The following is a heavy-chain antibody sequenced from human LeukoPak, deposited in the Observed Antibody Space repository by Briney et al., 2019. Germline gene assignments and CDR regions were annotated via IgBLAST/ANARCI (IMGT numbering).Heavy chain of an antibody. CDR3: ARVWSATSDGFDY. V-gene: IGHV4-59*01. Sequence: SETLSLTCTVSGGSISSYYWSWIRQPPGKGLEWIGYIYYSGSTNYNPPLKSRVTISVDTSKNQFSLKLSSVTAADTAVYYCARVWSATSDGFDYWGQGTLVTVSS. J-gene: IGHJ4*02. CDR2: IYYSGST. D-gene: IGHD5-12*01. CDR1: GGSISSYY.